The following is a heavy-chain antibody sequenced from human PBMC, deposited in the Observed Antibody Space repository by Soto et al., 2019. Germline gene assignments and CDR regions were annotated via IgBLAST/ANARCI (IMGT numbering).Heavy chain of an antibody. Sequence: QVQLVQSGAEVKKPGASVKVSCKASGYTFTRSGISWVRQAPGQGLEWLGWINGYNGNTNYTQKFQGRITMTTDTSTSTAYMELRSLRSDDTAVYYCARMGDVPYYYYGMDVWGQGTTVIVSS. D-gene: IGHD3-16*01. V-gene: IGHV1-18*01. J-gene: IGHJ6*02. CDR2: INGYNGNT. CDR3: ARMGDVPYYYYGMDV. CDR1: GYTFTRSG.